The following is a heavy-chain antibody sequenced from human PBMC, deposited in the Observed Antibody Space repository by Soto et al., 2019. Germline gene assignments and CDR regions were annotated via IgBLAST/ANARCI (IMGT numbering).Heavy chain of an antibody. D-gene: IGHD3-10*02. J-gene: IGHJ5*02. Sequence: GGSPRLSCTASGFTFSSYGMHWVRQAPGKGLEWVSAISGRGGITYYADSVKGRFTISRDNSKNTPYLQMNSLRAEDTAVYYCAKMTVRVNWFDPWGQGTLVTVSS. CDR2: ISGRGGIT. CDR3: AKMTVRVNWFDP. CDR1: GFTFSSYG. V-gene: IGHV3-23*01.